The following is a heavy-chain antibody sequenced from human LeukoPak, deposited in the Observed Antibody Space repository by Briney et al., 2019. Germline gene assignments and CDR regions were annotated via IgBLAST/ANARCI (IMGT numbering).Heavy chain of an antibody. J-gene: IGHJ4*02. V-gene: IGHV3-21*01. D-gene: IGHD3-22*01. CDR1: GFTFSSYT. CDR3: ARGGSGYYYGIDY. CDR2: ISTSSSYI. Sequence: GGSLRLSCAASGFTFSSYTMNWVRQAPGKGLEWVSSISTSSSYIYYADSVKGRFTISRDNAKNSLYLQMNSLRAEDTAVYYCARGGSGYYYGIDYWGQGTLVTVSS.